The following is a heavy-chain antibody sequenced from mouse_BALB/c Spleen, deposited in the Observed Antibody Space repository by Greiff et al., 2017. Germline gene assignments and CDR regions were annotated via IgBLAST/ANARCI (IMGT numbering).Heavy chain of an antibody. V-gene: IGHV1S81*02. CDR3: TRETGYDGYPYFDY. D-gene: IGHD2-3*01. Sequence: VQLQQSGAELVKPGASVKLSCKASGYTFTSYYMYWVKQRPGQGLEWIGEINPSNGGTNFNEKFKSKATLTVDKSSSTAYMQLSSLTSEDSAVYYCTRETGYDGYPYFDYWGQGTPLTVSS. CDR2: INPSNGGT. CDR1: GYTFTSYY. J-gene: IGHJ2*01.